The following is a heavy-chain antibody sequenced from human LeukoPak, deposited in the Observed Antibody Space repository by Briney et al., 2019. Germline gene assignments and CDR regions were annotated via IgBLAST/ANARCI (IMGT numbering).Heavy chain of an antibody. V-gene: IGHV3-23*01. CDR2: LSGNGFTT. CDR3: AKEIDIAARLVEF. CDR1: GFTFSSYA. D-gene: IGHD6-6*01. J-gene: IGHJ4*02. Sequence: GGSLRLSCEASGFTFSSYAMTWVRQAPGKGLEWVSTLSGNGFTTYYADSVKGRSTISRDNSKNTLYLQMISLRAEDTAIYYCAKEIDIAARLVEFWGQGILVAVSS.